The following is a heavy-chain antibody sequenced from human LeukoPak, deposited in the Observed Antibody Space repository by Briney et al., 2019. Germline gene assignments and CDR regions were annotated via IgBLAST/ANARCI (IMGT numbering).Heavy chain of an antibody. CDR1: GGSISSYY. V-gene: IGHV4-59*01. CDR2: IYYSGST. D-gene: IGHD2-2*01. J-gene: IGHJ5*02. CDR3: ARRRGYCSSTSCYAHWFDP. Sequence: PSETLSLTCTVSGGSISSYYWSWIRQPPGKGLEWIGYIYYSGSTNYNPSLKSRVTISVDTSKNQFSLKLSSVTAADTAVYYCARRRGYCSSTSCYAHWFDPWGQGTLVTVSS.